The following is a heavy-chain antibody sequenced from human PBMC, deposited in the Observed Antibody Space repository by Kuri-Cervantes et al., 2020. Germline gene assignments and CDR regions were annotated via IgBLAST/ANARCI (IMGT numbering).Heavy chain of an antibody. J-gene: IGHJ4*02. V-gene: IGHV4-38-2*01. Sequence: SETLSLTCAVSGYSISSGYYWGWIRQPPGKGLEWIGSIYHSGSTYYNPSLKSRVTISVDTSKNQFSLKLSSVTAADTAVYYCARTRPHVDCWGQGTLVTVSS. CDR3: ARTRPHVDC. CDR1: GYSISSGYY. CDR2: IYHSGST.